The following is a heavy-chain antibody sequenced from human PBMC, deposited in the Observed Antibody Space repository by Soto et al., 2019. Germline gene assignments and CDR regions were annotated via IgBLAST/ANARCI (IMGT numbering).Heavy chain of an antibody. J-gene: IGHJ3*02. CDR2: ISGSGGMT. CDR1: GFIFSGYA. V-gene: IGHV3-23*01. CDR3: AKDRGLTGGTPDI. D-gene: IGHD1-26*01. Sequence: QAGGSLRLSCAASGFIFSGYAMNWVRHVPGKGLQWVSSISGSGGMTYYTDSVKGRFTISRDNSKNTVYVQMSSLRDDDTAIYYCAKDRGLTGGTPDIWGQGTMVTVSS.